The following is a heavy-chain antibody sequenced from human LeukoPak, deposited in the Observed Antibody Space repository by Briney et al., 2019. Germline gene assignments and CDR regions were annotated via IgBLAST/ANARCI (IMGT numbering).Heavy chain of an antibody. Sequence: GGSLRLSCAVSGFTFDDYAMHWDRQAPGGGLEWVSLISGNGGSTYYADSVKGRFTISRDNSKNSLYLQMNSLRTEDTALYYCAKKGGSYFWAFDIWGQGTMVAVSS. CDR3: AKKGGSYFWAFDI. V-gene: IGHV3-43*02. CDR2: ISGNGGST. D-gene: IGHD1-26*01. J-gene: IGHJ3*02. CDR1: GFTFDDYA.